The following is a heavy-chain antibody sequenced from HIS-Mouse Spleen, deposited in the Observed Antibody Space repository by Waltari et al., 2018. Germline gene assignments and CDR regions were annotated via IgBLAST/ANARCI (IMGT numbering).Heavy chain of an antibody. CDR1: GGALSRSMYY. J-gene: IGHJ2*01. CDR2: IYYSVST. Sequence: QLQLQESGPGLVKPSETLSLTCTVAGGALSRSMYYWRRIRQPPGKGREWIGSIYYSVSTSYNPSLKSRVTISVDTSKNQFSLKLSSVTAADTAVYYCAREIPYSSSWYDWYFDLWGRGTLVTVSS. CDR3: AREIPYSSSWYDWYFDL. D-gene: IGHD6-13*01. V-gene: IGHV4-39*07.